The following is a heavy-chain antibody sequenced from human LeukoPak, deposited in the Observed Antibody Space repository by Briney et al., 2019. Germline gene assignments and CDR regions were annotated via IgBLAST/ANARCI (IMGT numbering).Heavy chain of an antibody. CDR1: GFTFSSYG. Sequence: GGSLRLSCAASGFTFSSYGMHWVRQAPGKGLEWVAVISHDGSNKYYADSVKGRFTISRDNSKNTLYLQMNSPRAEDTAVYYCAKDRTSWYYFDYWGQGTLVTVSS. CDR2: ISHDGSNK. J-gene: IGHJ4*02. V-gene: IGHV3-30*18. CDR3: AKDRTSWYYFDY.